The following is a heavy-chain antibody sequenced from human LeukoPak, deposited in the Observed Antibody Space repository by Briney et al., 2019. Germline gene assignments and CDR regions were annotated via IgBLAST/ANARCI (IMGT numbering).Heavy chain of an antibody. CDR3: VRGRFAGTTSRFDY. Sequence: SQTLSLTCTVSGGSISSGGYYWSWIRQHPGKGLEWIGYIYYSGSTYYNPSLKSRVTISVDTSKNQFSLKLSSVTAADTAVYYCVRGRFAGTTSRFDYWGQGTLVTVSS. CDR2: IYYSGST. D-gene: IGHD1-7*01. J-gene: IGHJ4*02. V-gene: IGHV4-31*03. CDR1: GGSISSGGYY.